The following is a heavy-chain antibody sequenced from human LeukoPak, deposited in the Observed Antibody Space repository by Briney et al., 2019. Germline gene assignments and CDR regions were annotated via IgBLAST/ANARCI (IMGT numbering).Heavy chain of an antibody. D-gene: IGHD2-15*01. Sequence: ASVRVSCKASGYSFTTYYMHWVRQAPGQGLEWMGIINPTGGSTNYAQKFEGRVTMTRDTSTSTVYMELSSLRSEDTAVYYCARERYCSGGNCFVTCYYGMDVWGQGTTITVSS. CDR2: INPTGGST. CDR1: GYSFTTYY. J-gene: IGHJ6*02. V-gene: IGHV1-46*01. CDR3: ARERYCSGGNCFVTCYYGMDV.